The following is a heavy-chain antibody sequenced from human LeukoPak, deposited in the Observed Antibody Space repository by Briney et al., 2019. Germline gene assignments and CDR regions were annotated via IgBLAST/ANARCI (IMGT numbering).Heavy chain of an antibody. CDR1: GFTFGRFG. Sequence: GGSLRLSCAASGFTFGRFGIHWVRQAPGKGLEWVAVISYDGSNKYYADSVKGRFTISRDNSNNTLYLQMNSLRAEDTGVYHCARDPWESYGGRYYFYGMDVWGQGTTVSVSS. CDR3: ARDPWESYGGRYYFYGMDV. D-gene: IGHD4-23*01. J-gene: IGHJ6*02. CDR2: ISYDGSNK. V-gene: IGHV3-30*03.